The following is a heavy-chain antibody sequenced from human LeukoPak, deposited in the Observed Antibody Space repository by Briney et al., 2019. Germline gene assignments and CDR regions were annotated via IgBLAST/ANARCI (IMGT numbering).Heavy chain of an antibody. CDR3: AKDQDIVVVPAILD. CDR1: GFTFSSYS. Sequence: GRSLRLSCAASGFTFSSYSMNWVRQAPGKGLEWVSSISSSSSYIYYADSVKGRFTISRDNAKNSLYLQMNSLRAEDTAVYYCAKDQDIVVVPAILDWGQGTLVTVSS. CDR2: ISSSSSYI. J-gene: IGHJ4*02. D-gene: IGHD2-2*01. V-gene: IGHV3-21*04.